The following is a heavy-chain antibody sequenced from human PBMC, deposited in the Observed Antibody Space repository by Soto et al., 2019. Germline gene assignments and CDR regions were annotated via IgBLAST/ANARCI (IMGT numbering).Heavy chain of an antibody. CDR1: GGSISSSSYY. J-gene: IGHJ5*02. Sequence: SETLSLTCTVSGGSISSSSYYWGWIRQPPGKGLEWIGSIYYSGSTYYNPSLKSRVTISVDTSKNQFSLKLSSVTAADTAVYYCASGYTYYYDTGDWFDPWGQGTLVTVSS. V-gene: IGHV4-39*01. D-gene: IGHD3-22*01. CDR3: ASGYTYYYDTGDWFDP. CDR2: IYYSGST.